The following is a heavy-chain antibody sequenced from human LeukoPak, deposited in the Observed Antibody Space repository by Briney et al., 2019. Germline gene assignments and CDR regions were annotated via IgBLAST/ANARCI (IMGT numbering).Heavy chain of an antibody. CDR3: ARDRLYSYGQAVYYYYYMDV. Sequence: SETLSLTCTVSGGSISSYYWSWIRQPAGKGLEWIGRIYTSGSTNYNPSLKSRVTMSVDTSKNQFSLKLSSVTAADTAVYYCARDRLYSYGQAVYYYYYMDVWGKGTTVNVSS. V-gene: IGHV4-4*07. CDR1: GGSISSYY. CDR2: IYTSGST. J-gene: IGHJ6*03. D-gene: IGHD5-18*01.